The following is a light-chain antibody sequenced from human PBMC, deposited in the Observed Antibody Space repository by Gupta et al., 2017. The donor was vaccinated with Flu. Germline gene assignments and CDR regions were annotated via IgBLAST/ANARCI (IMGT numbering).Light chain of an antibody. Sequence: SYELTQQPSVSVSPGQTARITCSGDALPKQYAYWYQQKPGQAPVLVLYKDSERPSGIPERFSGSSSGTTVTLTISGVQAEDEADYYCQSTDSSGSYVFGTGTKVTVL. J-gene: IGLJ1*01. CDR2: KDS. V-gene: IGLV3-25*02. CDR1: ALPKQY. CDR3: QSTDSSGSYV.